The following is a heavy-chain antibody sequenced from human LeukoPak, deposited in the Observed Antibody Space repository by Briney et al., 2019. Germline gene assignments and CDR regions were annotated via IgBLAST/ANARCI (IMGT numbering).Heavy chain of an antibody. V-gene: IGHV4-61*02. Sequence: KPSQTLSLTCIVSGGSINIGSYYWSWIRQPAGKGLEWIGRIYTSGSTNYNPSLKSRVTIPVDTSKNQFSLKLTSVTAADTAVYYCVREYLYDDASIYDPWGQGTLVTVSS. CDR2: IYTSGST. D-gene: IGHD3-3*01. CDR3: VREYLYDDASIYDP. J-gene: IGHJ5*02. CDR1: GGSINIGSYY.